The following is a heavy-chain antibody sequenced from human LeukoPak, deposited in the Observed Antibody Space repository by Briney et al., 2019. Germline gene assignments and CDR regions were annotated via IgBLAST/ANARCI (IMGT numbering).Heavy chain of an antibody. CDR3: AREGQLWFRNANFDY. CDR1: GYTFTSYA. CDR2: INAGNGNT. J-gene: IGHJ4*02. V-gene: IGHV1-3*01. Sequence: ASVKVSCKASGYTFTSYAMHWVRQAPGQRLEWMGWINAGNGNTKYSQKFQGRVTITRDTSASTAYMEPSSLRSEDTAVYYCAREGQLWFRNANFDYWGQGTLVTVSS. D-gene: IGHD5-18*01.